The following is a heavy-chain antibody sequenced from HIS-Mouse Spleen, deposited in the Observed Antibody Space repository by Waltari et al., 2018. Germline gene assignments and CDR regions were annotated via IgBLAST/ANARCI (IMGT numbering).Heavy chain of an antibody. CDR2: INHSGST. Sequence: QVQLQQWGAGLLKPSETLSPTCPAYGGSFGGYYRSWIRQPPGKGLEWIGEINHSGSTNYNPSLKSRVTISVDTSKNQFSLKLSSVTAADTAVYYCARVNSSFDYWGQGTLVTVSS. D-gene: IGHD6-13*01. CDR3: ARVNSSFDY. V-gene: IGHV4-34*01. J-gene: IGHJ4*02. CDR1: GGSFGGYY.